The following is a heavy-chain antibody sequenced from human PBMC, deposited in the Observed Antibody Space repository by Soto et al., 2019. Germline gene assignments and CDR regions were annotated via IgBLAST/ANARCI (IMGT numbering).Heavy chain of an antibody. Sequence: QVQVVQSGAEVKKPGASVKVSCKASGYTFTSYAMHWVRQAPGQRLEWMGWINPGNGNTKNSQKFQCRVTITRDTFASTAYMELSSLRSEDTALYYCARGASSVTTLYFDLWGRATLVTVSS. CDR3: ARGASSVTTLYFDL. V-gene: IGHV1-3*01. J-gene: IGHJ2*01. D-gene: IGHD4-17*01. CDR1: GYTFTSYA. CDR2: INPGNGNT.